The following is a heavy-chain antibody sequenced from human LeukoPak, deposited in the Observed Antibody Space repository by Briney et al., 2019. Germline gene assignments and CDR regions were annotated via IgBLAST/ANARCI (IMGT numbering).Heavy chain of an antibody. J-gene: IGHJ4*02. CDR3: ARGLSITMIVVVTNFDY. V-gene: IGHV4-39*07. CDR2: IYYSGGT. Sequence: KPSETLSLTCTVSGGSISSSSYYWGWLRQPPGKGLEWIGSIYYSGGTYHNPSLKSRVTISVDTSKNQFSLKLSSVTAADTAVYYCARGLSITMIVVVTNFDYWGQGTLVTVSS. D-gene: IGHD3-22*01. CDR1: GGSISSSSYY.